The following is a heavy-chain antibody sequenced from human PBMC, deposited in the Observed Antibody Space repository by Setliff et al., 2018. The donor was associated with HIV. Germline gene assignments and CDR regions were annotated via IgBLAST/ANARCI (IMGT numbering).Heavy chain of an antibody. Sequence: SETLSLTCAVYVGSFSGYYWSWIRQPPGKGLEWIGEISHSGRTNYNPSLKSRVTTSVDTSKNQFSLKLSSVTAADTAVYYCARGPLDSSGYRSDAFDTWGQGTMVTVSS. CDR2: ISHSGRT. V-gene: IGHV4-34*01. CDR1: VGSFSGYY. D-gene: IGHD3-22*01. CDR3: ARGPLDSSGYRSDAFDT. J-gene: IGHJ3*02.